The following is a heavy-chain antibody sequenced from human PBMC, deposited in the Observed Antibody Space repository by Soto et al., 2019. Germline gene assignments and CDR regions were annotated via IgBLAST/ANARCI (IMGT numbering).Heavy chain of an antibody. CDR2: IYHSGST. V-gene: IGHV4-30-2*03. CDR3: ARQKGASPYYGLDV. J-gene: IGHJ6*02. Sequence: PSETLSLTCAVSGGSISSGGYSWSWIRQPPGKGLEWIGYIYHSGSTFYNPSLKSRITMSLDTSKNQFSLNLGSVTAADTAVYYCARQKGASPYYGLDVWGQGTTVTVSS. CDR1: GGSISSGGYS.